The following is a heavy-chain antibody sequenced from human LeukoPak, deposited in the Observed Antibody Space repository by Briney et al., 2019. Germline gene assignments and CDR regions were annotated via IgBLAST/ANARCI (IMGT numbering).Heavy chain of an antibody. Sequence: GTSVKVSCKASGFTFTSSAVRWVRQARGQRLEWIGWIVVGSGNTNYAQKFQERVTITRDMSTSTAYMELSSLRSEDTAVYYCAADWGYFDGSDAFDIWGQGTMVTVSS. D-gene: IGHD3-9*01. J-gene: IGHJ3*02. CDR3: AADWGYFDGSDAFDI. CDR1: GFTFTSSA. CDR2: IVVGSGNT. V-gene: IGHV1-58*01.